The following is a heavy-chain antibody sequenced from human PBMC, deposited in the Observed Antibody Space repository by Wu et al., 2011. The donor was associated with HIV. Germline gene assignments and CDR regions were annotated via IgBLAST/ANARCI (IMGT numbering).Heavy chain of an antibody. J-gene: IGHJ4*02. CDR2: FDPENDER. D-gene: IGHD4-17*01. Sequence: QVQLVQSGAEVKKPGASVKVSCKVSGSTLTELSIHWVRQGPGKGLEWLGGFDPENDERTYTQRVQGTVTMTEDTSTETAYVELTSLTSDDTAVYYCAARQMDDYGDYVSYFDYWGQGPCRRLL. CDR3: AARQMDDYGDYVSYFDY. V-gene: IGHV1-24*01. CDR1: GSTLTELS.